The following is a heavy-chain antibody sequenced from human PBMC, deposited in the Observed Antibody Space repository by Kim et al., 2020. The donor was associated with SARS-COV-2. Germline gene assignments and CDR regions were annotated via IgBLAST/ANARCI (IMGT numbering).Heavy chain of an antibody. V-gene: IGHV3-23*01. CDR1: GFTFSSYA. CDR2: ISGSGGST. J-gene: IGHJ4*02. D-gene: IGHD6-13*01. Sequence: GGSLRLSCAASGFTFSSYAMSWVRQAPGKGLEWVSAISGSGGSTYYADSVKGRFTISRDNSKNTLYLQMNSLRAEDTAVYYCAKEGLQQYSSSWGAFGYWGQGTLVTVSS. CDR3: AKEGLQQYSSSWGAFGY.